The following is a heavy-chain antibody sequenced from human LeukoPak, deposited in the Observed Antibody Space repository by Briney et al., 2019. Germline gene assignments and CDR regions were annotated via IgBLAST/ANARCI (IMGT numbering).Heavy chain of an antibody. CDR1: GFSFGTYA. J-gene: IGHJ4*02. V-gene: IGHV3-30*01. Sequence: GGSLRLSCTASGFSFGTYAMHWVRQAPGKGFEWVAVISSDASITIYPDSMRGRFTISRDNSKNTLYLQMNSLRAEDTAVYYCAPQNTIAVAGGGQGTLVTVSS. D-gene: IGHD6-19*01. CDR2: ISSDASIT. CDR3: APQNTIAVAG.